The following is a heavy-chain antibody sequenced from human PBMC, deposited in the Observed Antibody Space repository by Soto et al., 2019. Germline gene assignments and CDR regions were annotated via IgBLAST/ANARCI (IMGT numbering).Heavy chain of an antibody. Sequence: PGGSLRLSCAASGFTFSSYGMHWVRQAPGKGLEWVAVIWYDGSNKYYADSVKGRFTISRDNSKNTLYLQMNSLRAEDTAVYYCARDDRSGYYWAIDYWGRGTLVTVPS. CDR3: ARDDRSGYYWAIDY. CDR2: IWYDGSNK. D-gene: IGHD3-22*01. V-gene: IGHV3-33*01. CDR1: GFTFSSYG. J-gene: IGHJ4*02.